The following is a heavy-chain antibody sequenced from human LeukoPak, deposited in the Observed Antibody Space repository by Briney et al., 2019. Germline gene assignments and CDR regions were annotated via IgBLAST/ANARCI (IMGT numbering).Heavy chain of an antibody. Sequence: GGSLRLSCTTSGFIFGDYGVSLVCQAPGKGLEWVSVIYSGGSTYYADSVKGRFTISRDNSKNTLYLQMNSLRAEDTAVYYCARGGGYTKIAFDYWGQGTLVTVSS. J-gene: IGHJ4*02. CDR1: GFIFGDYG. V-gene: IGHV3-53*01. CDR3: ARGGGYTKIAFDY. CDR2: IYSGGST. D-gene: IGHD5-24*01.